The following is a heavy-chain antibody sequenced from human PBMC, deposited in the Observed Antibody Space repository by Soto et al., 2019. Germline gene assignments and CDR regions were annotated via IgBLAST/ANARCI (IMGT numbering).Heavy chain of an antibody. CDR3: ARAGSRYSTSWYYVEY. J-gene: IGHJ4*02. Sequence: QLQLQESGAGLVEPSQTLSLTCAVSGGSISSGGYSWSWIRQPPGKGLEWIGYIYHSGNTHYSQDLKSRVSISLGRSKNQFSLKLTSVTAADTAVYYCARAGSRYSTSWYYVEYWGQGNLVNVSS. D-gene: IGHD6-13*01. V-gene: IGHV4-30-2*01. CDR1: GGSISSGGYS. CDR2: IYHSGNT.